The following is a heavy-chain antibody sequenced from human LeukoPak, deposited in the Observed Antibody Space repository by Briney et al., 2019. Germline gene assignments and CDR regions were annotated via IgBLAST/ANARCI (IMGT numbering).Heavy chain of an antibody. V-gene: IGHV3-30*18. J-gene: IGHJ4*02. Sequence: PGGSLRLSCEASGFTFSSYGMHWVRRAPGKGLEWMTVISHDGGNKYYVDSVKGRFTISRDNSKSTLYLRMNSLRAEDTAVYYCAKEGYYGSGSFPDSWGQGTLVTVSS. CDR2: ISHDGGNK. CDR1: GFTFSSYG. D-gene: IGHD3-10*01. CDR3: AKEGYYGSGSFPDS.